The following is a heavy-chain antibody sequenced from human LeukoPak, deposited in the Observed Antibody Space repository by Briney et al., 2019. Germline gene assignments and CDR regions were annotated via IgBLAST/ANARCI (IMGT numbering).Heavy chain of an antibody. V-gene: IGHV3-30*04. CDR3: ARGRGSGWYFAFGI. CDR2: ISFDGSDM. CDR1: GLTFSSYA. Sequence: GRSLRLSCTASGLTFSSYAVHWVRQAPGKGLEWVAVISFDGSDMYYADSVRGRFTISRDNSKNTLHLQMNTLRVEDTAVYFCARGRGSGWYFAFGIWGQGTTVTVSS. J-gene: IGHJ3*02. D-gene: IGHD6-19*01.